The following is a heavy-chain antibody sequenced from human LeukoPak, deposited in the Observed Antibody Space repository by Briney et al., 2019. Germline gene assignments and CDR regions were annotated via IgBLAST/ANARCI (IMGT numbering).Heavy chain of an antibody. D-gene: IGHD3-10*01. CDR2: INHSGST. J-gene: IGHJ6*02. V-gene: IGHV4-34*01. Sequence: SETLSLTCAVYGGSFSGYYWSWIRQPPGKGLEWIGEINHSGSTNYNPSLKSRVTISVDTSKNQFSLKLSSVTAVDTAVYYCARVHYYGSGKTKYYYYGMDVWGQGTTVTVSS. CDR3: ARVHYYGSGKTKYYYYGMDV. CDR1: GGSFSGYY.